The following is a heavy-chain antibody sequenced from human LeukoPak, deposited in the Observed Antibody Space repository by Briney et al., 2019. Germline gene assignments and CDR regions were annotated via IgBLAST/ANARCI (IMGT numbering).Heavy chain of an antibody. CDR3: AGDSSGYYTDY. D-gene: IGHD3-22*01. Sequence: PGGSLRLSCAASGFTFSSYSMTWVRQAPGKGLEWVSSISSSSSYIYYADSVKGRFTISRDNAKNSLYLQMNSLRAEDTAVYYCAGDSSGYYTDYWGQGTLVTVSS. CDR1: GFTFSSYS. J-gene: IGHJ4*02. V-gene: IGHV3-21*01. CDR2: ISSSSSYI.